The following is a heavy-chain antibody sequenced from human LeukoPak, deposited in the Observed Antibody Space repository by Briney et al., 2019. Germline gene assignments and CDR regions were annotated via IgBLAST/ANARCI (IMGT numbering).Heavy chain of an antibody. V-gene: IGHV4-59*08. J-gene: IGHJ5*02. CDR3: ATVGGSSSYHWFDP. D-gene: IGHD6-6*01. Sequence: SEPLSLTCTVSGASISTYYWTWIRQPPGKGLEWIGYIFYSGSTTYNPSLKSRVTISLDTSKNQFSLRLSSVTAADTAVYYCATVGGSSSYHWFDPWGQGTLVTVSS. CDR1: GASISTYY. CDR2: IFYSGST.